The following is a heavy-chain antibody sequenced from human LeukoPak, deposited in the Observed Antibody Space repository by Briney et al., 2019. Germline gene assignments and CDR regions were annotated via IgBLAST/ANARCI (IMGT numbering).Heavy chain of an antibody. CDR3: AARYCSSTSCFDY. CDR2: IIPIFGTA. CDR1: GGTFSSYA. D-gene: IGHD2-2*01. V-gene: IGHV1-69*13. J-gene: IGHJ4*02. Sequence: SVKVSCKASGGTFSSYAISWVRQAPGQGLEWMGGIIPIFGTANYAQKFQGRVTITADESTSTAYMELSSLRSEDTAVYYCAARYCSSTSCFDYWGQGTPVTVSS.